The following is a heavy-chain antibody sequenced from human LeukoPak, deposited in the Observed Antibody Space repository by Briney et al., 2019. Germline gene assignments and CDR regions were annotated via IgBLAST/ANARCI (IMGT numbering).Heavy chain of an antibody. J-gene: IGHJ4*02. D-gene: IGHD4-11*01. V-gene: IGHV3-23*01. CDR2: IGGRGGSP. CDR1: GFTFINYA. CDR3: TKDGTDYSSFDY. Sequence: GGSLRLSCSASGFTFINYAMSWVRQAPGKGLEGVSAIGGRGGSPYSADSVEGRLTISRDNSKNTLSLQMNSLRAEATAVYYCTKDGTDYSSFDYWGQGTLVTVSS.